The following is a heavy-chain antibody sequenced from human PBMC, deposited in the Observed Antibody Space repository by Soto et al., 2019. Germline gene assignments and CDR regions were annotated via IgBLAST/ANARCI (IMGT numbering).Heavy chain of an antibody. CDR3: AKGILDGYYYVEYFDY. CDR1: GFTFSSYA. D-gene: IGHD3-22*01. V-gene: IGHV3-23*01. J-gene: IGHJ4*02. Sequence: PGGSLRLSCAASGFTFSSYAMSWVRQAPGKGLEWVSSISASDGSTYYADSVKGRFTISRDNSKNTLYLQMNSLRAEDTAVYYCAKGILDGYYYVEYFDYWCQGILVTVS. CDR2: ISASDGST.